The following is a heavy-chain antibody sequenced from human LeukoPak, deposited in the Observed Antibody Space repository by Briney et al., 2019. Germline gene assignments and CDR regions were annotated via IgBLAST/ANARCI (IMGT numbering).Heavy chain of an antibody. CDR3: ARDRRYFDY. Sequence: GGSLRLSCAASGFTFSSYSMNWVRQAPGKGLEWVSYISRSSSTIYYADSVKGRFTISRDNAKNSLYLQMNSLRAEDTAVYYCARDRRYFDYWGQGTLVTVSS. CDR2: ISRSSSTI. CDR1: GFTFSSYS. V-gene: IGHV3-48*04. J-gene: IGHJ4*02.